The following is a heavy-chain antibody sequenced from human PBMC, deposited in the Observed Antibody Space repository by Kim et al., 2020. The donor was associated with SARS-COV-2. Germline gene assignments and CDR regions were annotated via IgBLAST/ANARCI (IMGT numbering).Heavy chain of an antibody. Sequence: GGSLRLSCAASGFTFSSYGMHWVRQAPGKGLEWVAVISYDGSNKYYADSVKGRFTISRDNSKNTLYLQMNSLRAEYTAVYYCARDTVTKDFDYWGQGTLVTVSS. CDR3: ARDTVTKDFDY. CDR2: ISYDGSNK. D-gene: IGHD4-17*01. CDR1: GFTFSSYG. V-gene: IGHV3-33*05. J-gene: IGHJ4*02.